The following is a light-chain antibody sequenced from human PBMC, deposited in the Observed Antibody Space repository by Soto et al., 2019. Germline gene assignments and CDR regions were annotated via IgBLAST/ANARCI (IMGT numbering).Light chain of an antibody. CDR3: QQRSNWPPIT. J-gene: IGKJ5*01. Sequence: VLTQFPVTLSLSPGERATLSCRASQSVSSNLAWYQQKPGQAPRLLIYDASNRATGIPARFSGSGSGTDFTLTISSLEPEDFAVYYCQQRSNWPPITFGQGTRLEI. CDR2: DAS. V-gene: IGKV3-11*01. CDR1: QSVSSN.